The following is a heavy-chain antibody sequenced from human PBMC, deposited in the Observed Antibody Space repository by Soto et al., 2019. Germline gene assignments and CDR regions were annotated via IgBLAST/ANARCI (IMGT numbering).Heavy chain of an antibody. CDR1: GYTFSDYG. CDR3: AREPPETPPDN. J-gene: IGHJ4*02. CDR2: ISAKNGNT. V-gene: IGHV1-18*01. Sequence: QVQLVQSGTDVKKPGASVKVSCKTSGYTFSDYGISWVRQAPGQGLEWMGWISAKNGNTNFAQQFRGRVTMTTDTSTSTVYMELRSLKADDTAVYYCAREPPETPPDNWGQGTLVTVSS.